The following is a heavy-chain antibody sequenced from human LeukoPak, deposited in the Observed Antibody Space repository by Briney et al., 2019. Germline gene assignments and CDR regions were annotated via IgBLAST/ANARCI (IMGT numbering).Heavy chain of an antibody. Sequence: ASVKVSCKASGYTFSIYGISWVRQAPGQGLEWMGWISGNNGKRNYAQKLQGRVTMTTDTSTSTAYMELTSLRSDDTAVYYCAREWSSSSCHLPIWGQGTMVTVSS. CDR2: ISGNNGKR. CDR3: AREWSSSSCHLPI. CDR1: GYTFSIYG. J-gene: IGHJ3*02. V-gene: IGHV1-18*01. D-gene: IGHD2-2*01.